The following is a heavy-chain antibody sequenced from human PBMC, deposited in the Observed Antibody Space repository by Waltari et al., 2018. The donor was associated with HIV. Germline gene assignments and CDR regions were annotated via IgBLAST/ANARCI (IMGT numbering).Heavy chain of an antibody. V-gene: IGHV1-69*04. Sequence: QVQLVQSGAEVKKPGSSVKVSCKASGGTFSSYAISWVRQAPGQGLEWMGRIIPILGIANYAQKFQGRVTITADKSTSTAYMELSSLRSEDTAVYYCARDELPRNDAKGRGVGDTDYWGQGTLVTVSS. J-gene: IGHJ4*02. D-gene: IGHD1-1*01. CDR3: ARDELPRNDAKGRGVGDTDY. CDR1: GGTFSSYA. CDR2: IIPILGIA.